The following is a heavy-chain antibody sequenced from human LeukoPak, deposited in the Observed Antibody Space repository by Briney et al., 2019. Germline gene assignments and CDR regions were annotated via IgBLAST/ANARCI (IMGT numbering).Heavy chain of an antibody. Sequence: PSETLSLTCAVSGGSISSSNWWSWVRQPPGKGLEWIGEIYHSGSTNYNPSLKSRVTISVDTPKNQFSLKLRSVTAADTAVYYCARRTYYYDSSGYYYKVLWSAHDYWGQGTLVTVSS. V-gene: IGHV4-4*02. J-gene: IGHJ4*02. CDR1: GGSISSSNW. D-gene: IGHD3-22*01. CDR3: ARRTYYYDSSGYYYKVLWSAHDY. CDR2: IYHSGST.